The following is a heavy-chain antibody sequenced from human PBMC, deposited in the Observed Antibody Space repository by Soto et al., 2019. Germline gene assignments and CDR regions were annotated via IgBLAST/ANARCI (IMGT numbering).Heavy chain of an antibody. CDR2: IRIYNGNT. CDR1: GYTFSSYG. J-gene: IGHJ4*02. D-gene: IGHD4-17*01. CDR3: ARVGPDDGDYGDY. V-gene: IGHV1-18*01. Sequence: QVQLVQSGAEVKKPGASVKVSCKAYGYTFSSYGFIWVRQAPGEGLEWMGWIRIYNGNTNYAQKLQGRVTMTTDTSTSTADMELRSLRSDDTAVYYCARVGPDDGDYGDYWGQGTLVTVSS.